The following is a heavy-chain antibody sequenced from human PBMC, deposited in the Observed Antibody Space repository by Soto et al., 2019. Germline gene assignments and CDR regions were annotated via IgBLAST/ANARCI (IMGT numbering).Heavy chain of an antibody. Sequence: HPGGSLRLSCAASGFIFSSYAMSWVRQAPGKGLEWVSAISGSGGSTYYADSVKGRFTISRDNSKNTLYLQMNSLRAEDTAVYYCAKVVTASAKYYFDYWGQGTLVTVSS. V-gene: IGHV3-23*01. CDR3: AKVVTASAKYYFDY. D-gene: IGHD2-21*02. CDR2: ISGSGGST. CDR1: GFIFSSYA. J-gene: IGHJ4*02.